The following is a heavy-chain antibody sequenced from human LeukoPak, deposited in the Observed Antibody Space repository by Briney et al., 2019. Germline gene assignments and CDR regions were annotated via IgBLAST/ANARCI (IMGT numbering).Heavy chain of an antibody. CDR1: GYTFTSYA. CDR3: ARGTVSTAPDYYYYYYMDV. J-gene: IGHJ6*03. D-gene: IGHD4-11*01. CDR2: INAGNGNT. V-gene: IGHV1-3*01. Sequence: GASVKVSCKASGYTFTSYAMHWVRQAPGQRLEWMGWINAGNGNTKYSQKFQGRVTITTDGSTSTAYMELSSLRSEDTAVYYCARGTVSTAPDYYYYYYMDVWGKGTTVTVSS.